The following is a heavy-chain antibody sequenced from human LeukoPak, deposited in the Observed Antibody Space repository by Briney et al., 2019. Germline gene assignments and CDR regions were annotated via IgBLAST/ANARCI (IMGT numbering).Heavy chain of an antibody. D-gene: IGHD3/OR15-3a*01. CDR3: AKRDWPYYFDY. J-gene: IGHJ4*02. Sequence: GVSVRLSCAASGFWFYKYGIIWLRQATGKGLVWVSVISGNGDDAFYADSVKGRFRIYRDNSKNTVYLQMNSPRADDTAVYYCAKRDWPYYFDYRGQGTLVAVSS. CDR1: GFWFYKYG. CDR2: ISGNGDDA. V-gene: IGHV3-23*01.